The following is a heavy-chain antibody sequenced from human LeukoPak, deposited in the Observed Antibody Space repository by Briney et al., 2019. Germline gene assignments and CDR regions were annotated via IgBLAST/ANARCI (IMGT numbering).Heavy chain of an antibody. CDR2: IYHSGST. CDR3: ARGGSYGSFDY. Sequence: SETLSLTCTVSGYSISSGYYWGWIRQPPGKGLEWIGSIYHSGSTYYNPSLKSRVTISVDTSKNQFSLKLSSVTAADTAVYYCARGGSYGSFDYWGQGTLVTVSS. V-gene: IGHV4-38-2*02. D-gene: IGHD5-18*01. CDR1: GYSISSGYY. J-gene: IGHJ4*02.